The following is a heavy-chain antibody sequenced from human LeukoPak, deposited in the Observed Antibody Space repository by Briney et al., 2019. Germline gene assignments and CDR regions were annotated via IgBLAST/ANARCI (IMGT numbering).Heavy chain of an antibody. D-gene: IGHD5-18*01. J-gene: IGHJ4*02. CDR1: GFTFSSYS. Sequence: PGGSLRLSCAASGFTFSSYSMNWVRQAPGKGLEWVSYISSSSSTIYYADSVKGRFTISRDNAKNSLYLQMNSLRAEDTAVYYCARLTAMGLDYWGQGTLVTVSS. CDR2: ISSSSSTI. CDR3: ARLTAMGLDY. V-gene: IGHV3-48*04.